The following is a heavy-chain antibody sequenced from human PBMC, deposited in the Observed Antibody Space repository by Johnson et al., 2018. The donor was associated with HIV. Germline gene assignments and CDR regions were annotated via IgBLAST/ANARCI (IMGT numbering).Heavy chain of an antibody. CDR1: GFSFSTYG. J-gene: IGHJ3*02. CDR3: SKGFSVLPLDAFDI. CDR2: IRNDGNNK. Sequence: QVQLVESGGGVVQPGGSLRLSCATSGFSFSTYGMHWVRQAPGRGLEWVTFIRNDGNNKYYSDSVKGRFNISRDNSKNTMYLQMNSLRADDTAMYYCSKGFSVLPLDAFDIWGPAPMVTVSS. V-gene: IGHV3-30*02. D-gene: IGHD5/OR15-5a*01.